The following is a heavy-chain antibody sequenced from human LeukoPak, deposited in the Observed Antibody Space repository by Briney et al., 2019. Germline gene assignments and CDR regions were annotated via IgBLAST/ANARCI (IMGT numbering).Heavy chain of an antibody. CDR1: RGSFSGYY. CDR2: INHSGTT. V-gene: IGHV4-34*01. Sequence: PSETLSLTCAVYRGSFSGYYWTWIRQSPGGGPEWIGEINHSGTTNYNPSLKSRVTISIDTSKNQFSLKLSSVTAADRAVYDCARGSTIDYDILSGYYYFVYWGQGTLVTLSS. J-gene: IGHJ4*02. D-gene: IGHD3-9*01. CDR3: ARGSTIDYDILSGYYYFVY.